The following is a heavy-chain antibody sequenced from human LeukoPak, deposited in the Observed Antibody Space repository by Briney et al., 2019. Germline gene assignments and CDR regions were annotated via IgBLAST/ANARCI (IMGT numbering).Heavy chain of an antibody. CDR1: GGSICSGGYY. J-gene: IGHJ3*02. CDR2: IYYSGST. D-gene: IGHD3-22*01. CDR3: ATAGLYYYDSSGPDAFDI. V-gene: IGHV4-31*03. Sequence: PSETLSLTCTVSGGSICSGGYYWSWIRQHPGKGLEWIGYIYYSGSTYYNPSLKSRVTISVDASKNQFSLKLGSVTAADTAVYYCATAGLYYYDSSGPDAFDIWGQGTMVTVSS.